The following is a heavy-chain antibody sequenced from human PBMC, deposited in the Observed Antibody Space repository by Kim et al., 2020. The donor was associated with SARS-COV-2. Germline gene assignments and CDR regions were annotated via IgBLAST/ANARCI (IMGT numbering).Heavy chain of an antibody. Sequence: SETLSLTCAVYGGSFSGYYWSWIRQPPGKGLEWIGEINHSGSTNYNPSLKSRVTISVDTSKNQFSLKLSSVTAADTAVYYCARGTTYYYSNWFDPWGQGTLVTVSS. J-gene: IGHJ5*02. CDR2: INHSGST. V-gene: IGHV4-34*01. CDR1: GGSFSGYY. D-gene: IGHD3-10*01. CDR3: ARGTTYYYSNWFDP.